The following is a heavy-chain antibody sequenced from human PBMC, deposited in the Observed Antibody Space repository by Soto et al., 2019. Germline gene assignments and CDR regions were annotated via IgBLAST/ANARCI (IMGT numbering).Heavy chain of an antibody. J-gene: IGHJ4*02. V-gene: IGHV4-34*01. CDR2: INHSGST. CDR1: GGSFSGYY. CDR3: ARRIGGDTNGTNDY. D-gene: IGHD2-8*01. Sequence: QVQLQQWGAGLLKPSETLSLTCAVYGGSFSGYYWSWIRQPPGKGLEWIGEINHSGSTNYNPSLKSRVTISVDMSKNQFSLKVTSMTAADTTVYYCARRIGGDTNGTNDYWGQGTLVTVSS.